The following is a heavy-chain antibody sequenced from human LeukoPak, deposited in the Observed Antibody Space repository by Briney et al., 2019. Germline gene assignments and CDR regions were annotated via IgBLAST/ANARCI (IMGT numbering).Heavy chain of an antibody. CDR3: ASGVPEYNWNDGRSNYFDY. V-gene: IGHV4-34*01. J-gene: IGHJ4*02. CDR1: GGSFSGYY. CDR2: INHSGST. Sequence: PSETLSLTCAVYGGSFSGYYWSWIRQPPGKGLEWIGEINHSGSTNCNPSLKSRVIISVDTSKNQFSLKLSSVTAADTAVYYCASGVPEYNWNDGRSNYFDYWGQGTLVTVSS. D-gene: IGHD1-20*01.